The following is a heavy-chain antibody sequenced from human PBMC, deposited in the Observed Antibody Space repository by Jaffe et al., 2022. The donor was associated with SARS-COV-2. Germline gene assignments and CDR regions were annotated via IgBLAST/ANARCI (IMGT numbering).Heavy chain of an antibody. J-gene: IGHJ4*02. Sequence: QLQLQESGPGLVKTSETLSLTCTVSGGSISSDIYYWGWIRQSPGTGLEWIASIYYSGGTYYNPSLKSRVAISIDTSKNQFSLKLSSATAADTAVYYCARGRSCSGGRCGYFFDYWGQGALVTVSS. D-gene: IGHD2-15*01. CDR3: ARGRSCSGGRCGYFFDY. V-gene: IGHV4-39*01. CDR1: GGSISSDIYY. CDR2: IYYSGGT.